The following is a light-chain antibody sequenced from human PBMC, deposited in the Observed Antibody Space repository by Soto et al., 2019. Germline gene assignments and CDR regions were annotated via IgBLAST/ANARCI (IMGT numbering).Light chain of an antibody. V-gene: IGKV3-15*01. CDR1: QSVSGSY. Sequence: EIVLTQSPGTLSLSPGERATLSCRASQSVSGSYLAWYQQKPGQAPRLLMYGASSRATDIPARFTGRGSGTEFTLTISSLQSEDFAVYFCQQYNNWPLYTFGQGTKLEI. CDR2: GAS. CDR3: QQYNNWPLYT. J-gene: IGKJ2*01.